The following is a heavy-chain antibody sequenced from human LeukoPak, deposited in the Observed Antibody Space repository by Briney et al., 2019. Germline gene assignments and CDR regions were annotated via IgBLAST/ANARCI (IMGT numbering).Heavy chain of an antibody. CDR2: IYTSGST. CDR1: GGSISSYY. J-gene: IGHJ3*02. D-gene: IGHD2-2*01. CDR3: ARDGSSEYQQGDAFDI. Sequence: PSETLSLTCTVSGGSISSYYWSWIRQPAGKGLEWIGRIYTSGSTNYNPSLKSRVTMSADTSKNQFSLKLSSVTAADTAVYYCARDGSSEYQQGDAFDIWGQGTMVTVSS. V-gene: IGHV4-4*07.